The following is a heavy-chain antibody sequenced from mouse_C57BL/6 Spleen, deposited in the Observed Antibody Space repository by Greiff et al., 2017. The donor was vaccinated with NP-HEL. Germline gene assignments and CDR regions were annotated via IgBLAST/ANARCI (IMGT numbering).Heavy chain of an antibody. CDR1: GYTFTSYW. D-gene: IGHD2-5*01. CDR3: ARGRAYYSNYDYAMDY. J-gene: IGHJ4*01. Sequence: QVQLLQSGAEFVKPGASVKMSCTASGYTFTSYWIPWVNPSPGQGLAWIGDIYPGSGSTNYNDKFKSKATLTVDTSSSTAYMQLSSMTSEDSAVYYCARGRAYYSNYDYAMDYWGQGTSVTVSS. CDR2: IYPGSGST. V-gene: IGHV1-55*01.